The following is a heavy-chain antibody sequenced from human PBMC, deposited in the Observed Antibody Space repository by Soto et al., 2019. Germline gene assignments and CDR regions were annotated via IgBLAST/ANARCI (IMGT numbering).Heavy chain of an antibody. Sequence: RRLSCAASGFTFSSYGMHWVRQAPGKGLEWVAVIWYDGSNKYYADSVKGRFTISRDNSKNTLYLQMNSLRAEDTAVYYCAREQQLAAKYYYGMDVWGQGTTVTVSS. CDR3: AREQQLAAKYYYGMDV. D-gene: IGHD6-13*01. J-gene: IGHJ6*02. CDR2: IWYDGSNK. V-gene: IGHV3-33*01. CDR1: GFTFSSYG.